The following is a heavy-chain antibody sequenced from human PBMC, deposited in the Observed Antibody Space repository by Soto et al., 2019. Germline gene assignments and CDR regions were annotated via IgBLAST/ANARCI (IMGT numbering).Heavy chain of an antibody. CDR3: VRETDNNAFDI. V-gene: IGHV3-20*01. Sequence: GGSLRLSCAASGFTFDDYGMSWVRQAPGKGLEWVSGINWNGGRTGYADSVKGRFTISRDNAKNSLYLQMNSLRAEYTSLYHCVRETDNNAFDIWGQGTMVTVSS. J-gene: IGHJ3*02. CDR1: GFTFDDYG. D-gene: IGHD1-1*01. CDR2: INWNGGRT.